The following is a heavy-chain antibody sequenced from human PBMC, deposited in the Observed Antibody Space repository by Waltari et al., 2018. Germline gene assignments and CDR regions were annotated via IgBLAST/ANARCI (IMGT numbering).Heavy chain of an antibody. CDR1: GFTFSDYY. D-gene: IGHD2-15*01. J-gene: IGHJ4*02. V-gene: IGHV3-11*01. Sequence: QVQLVESGGGLVKPGGSLRLSCAASGFTFSDYYMSWIRQAPGKGLEWVSYISSSGSTLYYADAVKGRFTSSRDNAKNSLYLQMNSLRAEDTAVYYCARDVCSGGSCYSFDYWGQGTLVTVSS. CDR3: ARDVCSGGSCYSFDY. CDR2: ISSSGSTL.